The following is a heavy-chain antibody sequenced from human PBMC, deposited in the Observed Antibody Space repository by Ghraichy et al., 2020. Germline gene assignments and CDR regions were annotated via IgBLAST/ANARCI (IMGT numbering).Heavy chain of an antibody. CDR3: TKWGAQSGSYRFVDY. J-gene: IGHJ4*02. Sequence: GSLNISCAASGFTFSNSAMDWVRQAPGKGLEWVSAVNGNADRTYYADSVKGRFTISRDNSKNTLYLQMNSLRVEDTALYYCTKWGAQSGSYRFVDYWGQGTLVTVSS. CDR1: GFTFSNSA. CDR2: VNGNADRT. D-gene: IGHD1-26*01. V-gene: IGHV3-23*01.